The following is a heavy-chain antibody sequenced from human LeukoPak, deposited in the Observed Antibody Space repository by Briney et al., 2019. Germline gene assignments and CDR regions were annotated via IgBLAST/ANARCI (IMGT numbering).Heavy chain of an antibody. D-gene: IGHD3-9*01. V-gene: IGHV4-4*02. CDR3: ARTLRRILGYFDWLLRNDAFDI. CDR1: GGSISSSNW. Sequence: SETLSLTCAVSGGSISSSNWWSWVRQPPGKGLEWIGEIYHSGSTNYNPSLKSRVTISVDKSNNQFSLKLSSVTAADTAVYYCARTLRRILGYFDWLLRNDAFDIWGQGTMVTVSS. J-gene: IGHJ3*02. CDR2: IYHSGST.